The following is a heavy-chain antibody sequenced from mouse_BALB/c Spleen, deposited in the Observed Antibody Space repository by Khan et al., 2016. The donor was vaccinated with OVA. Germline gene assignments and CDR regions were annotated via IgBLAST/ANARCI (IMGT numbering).Heavy chain of an antibody. CDR1: GYSFTGYF. CDR3: ARKSGSDFDY. D-gene: IGHD1-3*01. J-gene: IGHJ2*01. V-gene: IGHV1-20*02. Sequence: MQLEESGPELVKPGASVKISCKASGYSFTGYFMNWVMQSHGKSLEWIGRINPHIGETFYNQRFKGKATLTVDESSSTAHMELRSLASEDSAVYFVARKSGSDFDYWGQGTTPTVAS. CDR2: INPHIGET.